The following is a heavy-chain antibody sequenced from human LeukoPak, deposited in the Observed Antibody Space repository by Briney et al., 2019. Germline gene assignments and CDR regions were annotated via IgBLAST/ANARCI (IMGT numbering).Heavy chain of an antibody. J-gene: IGHJ4*02. CDR3: ARSAAAEEIEYYFDY. D-gene: IGHD6-13*01. V-gene: IGHV1-69*13. CDR1: GGTFSSYA. Sequence: ASVKVSCKASGGTFSSYAISWVRQAPGQGLEWMGGIIPIFGTANYAQKFQDRFTITADESTSTAYMELSSLRSEDTALYYCARSAAAEEIEYYFDYWGQGTLVTVSS. CDR2: IIPIFGTA.